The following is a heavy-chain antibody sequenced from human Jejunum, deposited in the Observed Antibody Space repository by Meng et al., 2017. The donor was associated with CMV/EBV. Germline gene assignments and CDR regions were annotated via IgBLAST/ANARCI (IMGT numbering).Heavy chain of an antibody. CDR2: QSYDGGKE. J-gene: IGHJ4*01. Sequence: SCASSGFLFRPSAMPWVRRAPGRGLEWVGFQSYDGGKESYADAVKGRFTISRDNSKSTLYLQMNSLRSEDTAIYYCATDLRLTTNYWGHGTLVTVSS. D-gene: IGHD4-11*01. V-gene: IGHV3-30-3*01. CDR1: GFLFRPSA. CDR3: ATDLRLTTNY.